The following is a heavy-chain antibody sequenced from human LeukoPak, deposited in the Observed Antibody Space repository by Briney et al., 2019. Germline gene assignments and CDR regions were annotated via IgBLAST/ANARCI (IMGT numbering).Heavy chain of an antibody. Sequence: ASVKVSCKASGGTFSSYAISWVRQATGQGLEWMGWMNPNSGNTGYAQKFQGRVTMTRNTSISTAYMELSSLRSEDTAVYYCARGRIVGGTWVDYWGQGTLVTVSS. CDR3: ARGRIVGGTWVDY. CDR2: MNPNSGNT. CDR1: GGTFSSYA. D-gene: IGHD1-26*01. V-gene: IGHV1-8*02. J-gene: IGHJ4*02.